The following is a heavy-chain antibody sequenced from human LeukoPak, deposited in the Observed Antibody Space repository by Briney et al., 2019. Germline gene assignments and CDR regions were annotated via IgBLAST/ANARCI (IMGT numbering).Heavy chain of an antibody. V-gene: IGHV1-69*13. J-gene: IGHJ4*02. CDR1: GGTFSSYA. Sequence: ASVKVSCKASGGTFSSYAISWVRQAPGQGLEWRGGINPIFGTANYAQKFQGRVTITADESTSTAYMELSSLRSEDTAVYYCARAEGGDYYDSSGYYWGQGTLVTVSS. CDR2: INPIFGTA. D-gene: IGHD3-22*01. CDR3: ARAEGGDYYDSSGYY.